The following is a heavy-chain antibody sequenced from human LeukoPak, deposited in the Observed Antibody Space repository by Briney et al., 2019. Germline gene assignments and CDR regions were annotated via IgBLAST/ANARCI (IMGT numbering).Heavy chain of an antibody. D-gene: IGHD3-22*01. V-gene: IGHV3-23*01. Sequence: GGSLRLSCAASGFTFSSYAMSWVRQAPGKGLEWVSAISGSGGSTYYADSVKGRFTISRDNSKNTLYLQMNSLRAEDTAVYYCAKNLIHYHSSGSHHYFGYWGQRTLVTVCS. CDR1: GFTFSSYA. CDR2: ISGSGGST. J-gene: IGHJ4*02. CDR3: AKNLIHYHSSGSHHYFGY.